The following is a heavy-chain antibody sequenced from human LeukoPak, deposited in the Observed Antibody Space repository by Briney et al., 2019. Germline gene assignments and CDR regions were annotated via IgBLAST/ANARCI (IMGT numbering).Heavy chain of an antibody. D-gene: IGHD4-17*01. CDR1: GGSISSGDYY. J-gene: IGHJ4*02. Sequence: SETLSLTCTVSGGSISSGDYYWSWIRQPPGKGLEWIGYIYYSGSTYYNPSLKSRVTISVDTSKNQFSLKLSSVTAADTAVYYCARDSPGEGYGDLGDYYFDCWGQGTLVTVSS. CDR3: ARDSPGEGYGDLGDYYFDC. CDR2: IYYSGST. V-gene: IGHV4-30-4*01.